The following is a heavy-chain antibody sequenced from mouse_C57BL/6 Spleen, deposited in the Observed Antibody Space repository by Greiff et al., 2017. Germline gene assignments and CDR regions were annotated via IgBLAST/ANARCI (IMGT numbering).Heavy chain of an antibody. CDR3: ARQGYYGSSWFAY. CDR1: GFTFSSYT. J-gene: IGHJ3*01. V-gene: IGHV5-9*01. Sequence: EVMLVESGGGLVKPGGSLKLSCAASGFTFSSYTMSWVRQTPEKRLEWVATLSGGGGNTYYPDSVKGRFTIARDNAKNTLYLQMSSLRSEDTALYYCARQGYYGSSWFAYWGQGTLVTVSA. CDR2: LSGGGGNT. D-gene: IGHD1-1*01.